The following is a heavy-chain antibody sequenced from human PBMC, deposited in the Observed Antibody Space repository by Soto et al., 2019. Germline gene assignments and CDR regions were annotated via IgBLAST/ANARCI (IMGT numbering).Heavy chain of an antibody. CDR3: ATGHQVDGDFDPFDI. CDR1: GFTFSTHA. CDR2: MSANGDRI. V-gene: IGHV3-23*01. J-gene: IGHJ4*02. D-gene: IGHD2-21*02. Sequence: GGSLRLSCAASGFTFSTHAISWVRQAPGKGLEWVSGMSANGDRIYYLDSVKGRFTISRDDSKNTLYLQMNSLKAEDTAIYFCATGHQVDGDFDPFDIWGPGSLVTVSS.